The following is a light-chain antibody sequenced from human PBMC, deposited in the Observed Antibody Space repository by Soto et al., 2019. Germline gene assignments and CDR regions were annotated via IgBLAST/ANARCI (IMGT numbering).Light chain of an antibody. CDR2: GAS. CDR1: QSIDIN. CDR3: QHYHDWLIT. V-gene: IGKV3-15*01. Sequence: EIVMTHSPATLSVSPCERVTLSCRASQSIDINLAWYQQKPGQAPRLLIYGASARATDVPARFSGGGSGTEFTLTISSLQSEDFAVYYCQHYHDWLITFGQGTRLEIK. J-gene: IGKJ5*01.